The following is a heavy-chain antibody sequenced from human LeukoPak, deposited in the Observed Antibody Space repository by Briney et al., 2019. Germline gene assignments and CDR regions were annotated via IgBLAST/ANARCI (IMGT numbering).Heavy chain of an antibody. CDR2: IPYDESKK. J-gene: IGHJ4*02. Sequence: GGSLRLSCAASGFTFSSFGMHWVRQAPGKGLEWVSHIPYDESKKYYADSVKGRFTISRDTSKNPLFLQMNSLRVEDTAVYYCAKDNPVLDSWGQGTLVTVSS. CDR1: GFTFSSFG. V-gene: IGHV3-30*02. CDR3: AKDNPVLDS.